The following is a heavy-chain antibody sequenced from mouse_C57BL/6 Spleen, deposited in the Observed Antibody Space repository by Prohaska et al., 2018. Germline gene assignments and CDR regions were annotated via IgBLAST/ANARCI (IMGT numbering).Heavy chain of an antibody. Sequence: DVQLQESGPGLVKPSQSLSLTCSVTGYSITSGYYWNWIRQFPGNKLEWMGYISYDGSNNYNPSLKNRISITRDTSKNQFLLKLNSVTTEDTATYYCASPLLGYYAMDYWGQGTSVTVSS. CDR3: ASPLLGYYAMDY. J-gene: IGHJ4*01. V-gene: IGHV3-6*01. D-gene: IGHD4-1*01. CDR1: GYSITSGYY. CDR2: ISYDGSN.